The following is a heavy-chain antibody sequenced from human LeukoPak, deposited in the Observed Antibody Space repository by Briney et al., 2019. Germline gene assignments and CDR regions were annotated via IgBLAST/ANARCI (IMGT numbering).Heavy chain of an antibody. CDR3: ARDQQRLVPRARYYFDY. CDR1: GGSFSGYY. D-gene: IGHD6-13*01. Sequence: KPSETLSLTCAVYGGSFSGYYWSWIRQPPGKGLEWIGEINHSGSTNYNPSLKSRVTISVDTSKNQSSLKLSSVTAADTAVYYCARDQQRLVPRARYYFDYWGQGTLVTVSS. V-gene: IGHV4-34*01. J-gene: IGHJ4*02. CDR2: INHSGST.